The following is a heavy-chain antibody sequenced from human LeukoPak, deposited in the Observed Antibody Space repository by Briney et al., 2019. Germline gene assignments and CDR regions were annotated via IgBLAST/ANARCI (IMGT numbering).Heavy chain of an antibody. CDR3: ARGRSDFWSGYIMSPHFDY. J-gene: IGHJ4*02. V-gene: IGHV4-30-2*01. CDR2: IHHSGST. D-gene: IGHD3-3*01. CDR1: GGSISSGGYY. Sequence: SETLSLTCTVSGGSISSGGYYWSWIRQPPGKGLEWIGYIHHSGSTYYNPSLKSRVTISVDRSKNQFSLKLSSVTAADTAVYYCARGRSDFWSGYIMSPHFDYWGQGTLVTVSP.